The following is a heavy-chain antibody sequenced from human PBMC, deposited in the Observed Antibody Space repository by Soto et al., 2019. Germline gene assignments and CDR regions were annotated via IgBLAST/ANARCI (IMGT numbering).Heavy chain of an antibody. CDR2: IYYSGST. CDR1: GGSISSYY. J-gene: IGHJ5*02. Sequence: SETLSLTCTVSGGSISSYYWSWIRQPPGKGLEWIGYIYYSGSTNYNPSLKSRVTISVDTSKNQFSLKLSSVTAADTAVYYCARVRVAPKLRWFDPWGQGTLVTVSS. CDR3: ARVRVAPKLRWFDP. V-gene: IGHV4-59*08. D-gene: IGHD2-15*01.